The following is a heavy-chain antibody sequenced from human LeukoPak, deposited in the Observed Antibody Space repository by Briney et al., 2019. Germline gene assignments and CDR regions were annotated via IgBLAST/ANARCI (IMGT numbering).Heavy chain of an antibody. Sequence: GGSLRLSCAASGFTVSKYDMHWVRQATGKGLEWVSAIGIVGDTYYRGSVKGRFTMSRENGNNNVYLQMNSLRDGDTAVYYCAKPVGGYYFDSWGQGTLVTVSS. V-gene: IGHV3-13*01. CDR2: IGIVGDT. CDR3: AKPVGGYYFDS. CDR1: GFTVSKYD. D-gene: IGHD3-16*01. J-gene: IGHJ4*02.